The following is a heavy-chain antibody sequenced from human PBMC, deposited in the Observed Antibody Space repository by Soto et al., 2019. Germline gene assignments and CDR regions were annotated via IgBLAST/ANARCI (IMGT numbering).Heavy chain of an antibody. D-gene: IGHD3-22*01. CDR3: AKDLVVFVTSCYGVDV. V-gene: IGHV3-30*18. CDR1: GYTFSSYA. Sequence: QVQLVESGGGVVQPGRSLRLSCSASGYTFSSYAMHWVRQAPGKGLEWVAAISYDGGNKYYADSLMGRFTISRDNSKTTLYLQMNGLRAEDTAVYYCAKDLVVFVTSCYGVDVWGLGTAVTVSS. CDR2: ISYDGGNK. J-gene: IGHJ6*02.